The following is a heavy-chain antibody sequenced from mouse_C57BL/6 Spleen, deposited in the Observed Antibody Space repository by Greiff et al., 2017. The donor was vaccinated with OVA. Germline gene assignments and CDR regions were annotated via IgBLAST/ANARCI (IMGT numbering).Heavy chain of an antibody. Sequence: QVQLQQPGAELVRPGSSVKLSCKASGYTFTSYWMDWVKQRPGQGLEWIGNIYPSDSETHYNQKFKDKATLTVDKSSSTAYMQLSSLTSEDSAVYDYERWTTGRVAWFAYWGQGTMVTVSA. CDR3: ERWTTGRVAWFAY. V-gene: IGHV1-61*01. CDR1: GYTFTSYW. J-gene: IGHJ3*01. CDR2: IYPSDSET. D-gene: IGHD4-1*02.